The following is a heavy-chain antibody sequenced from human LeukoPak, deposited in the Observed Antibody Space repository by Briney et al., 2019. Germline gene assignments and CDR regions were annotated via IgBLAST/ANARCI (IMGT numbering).Heavy chain of an antibody. Sequence: PSETLSLTCTVSGGSISSRNYYWGWIRQPPGKGLEWVANIKQDGSEKYYVDSVKGRFTISRDNAKNSLYLQMNSLRAEDTAVYYCARWGGMALDYWGQGTLVTVSS. CDR2: IKQDGSEK. D-gene: IGHD3-16*01. CDR1: GGSISSRNYY. V-gene: IGHV3-7*01. J-gene: IGHJ4*02. CDR3: ARWGGMALDY.